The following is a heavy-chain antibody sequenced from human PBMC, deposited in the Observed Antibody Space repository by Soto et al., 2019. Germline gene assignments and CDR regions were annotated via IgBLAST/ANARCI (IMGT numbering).Heavy chain of an antibody. CDR1: GYTFTGYY. CDR3: ARDLKHYYDSSGYPYYYYYGMDV. V-gene: IGHV1-2*02. Sequence: ASVKVSCKASGYTFTGYYMHWVRQAPGQGLEWMGWINPNSGGTNYAQKFQGRVTMTRDTSISTAYMELSRLRSDDTAVYYCARDLKHYYDSSGYPYYYYYGMDVWGQGTTVTVSS. D-gene: IGHD3-22*01. CDR2: INPNSGGT. J-gene: IGHJ6*02.